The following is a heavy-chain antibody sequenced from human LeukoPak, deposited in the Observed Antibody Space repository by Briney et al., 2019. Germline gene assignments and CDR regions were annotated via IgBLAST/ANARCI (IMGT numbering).Heavy chain of an antibody. V-gene: IGHV3-9*01. J-gene: IGHJ4*02. CDR1: GFTFDDYA. CDR3: AAIDY. CDR2: ISWNSGSI. Sequence: GGSLRLSCAASGFTFDDYAMHWVRQAPGEGLEWVSGISWNSGSIGYADSVKGRFTISRDNAKNSLYLQMNSLRAEDTALYYCAAIDYWGQGTLVTVSS.